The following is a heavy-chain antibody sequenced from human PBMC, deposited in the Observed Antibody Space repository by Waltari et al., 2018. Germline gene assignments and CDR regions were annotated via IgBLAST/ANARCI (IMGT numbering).Heavy chain of an antibody. J-gene: IGHJ6*02. V-gene: IGHV3-21*01. Sequence: EVQLVESGGGLVKPGGSLRLSCAASGFNFNTYTMNWVRQAPGKGLEWVSSISSTSSYIYYADSVKGRFTISRDNAKNSLYLQMNSLRGEDTAVYYCAKDRISTSYYYYYHMDVWGQGTTVTVSS. CDR2: ISSTSSYI. D-gene: IGHD3-16*01. CDR1: GFNFNTYT. CDR3: AKDRISTSYYYYYHMDV.